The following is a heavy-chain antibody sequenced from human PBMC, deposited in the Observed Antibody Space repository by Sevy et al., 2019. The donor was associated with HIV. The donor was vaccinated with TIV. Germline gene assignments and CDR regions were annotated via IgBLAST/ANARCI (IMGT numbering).Heavy chain of an antibody. Sequence: GGSLRLSCTASGFIFGDYAMSWVRQAPGKGLEWEAFLKHRAYGGTLDYAASVKGRFTISRDDSKSVAHLQMNDLKTEDTAIYYSTRWKGAQSIFDYWGQGALVTVSS. CDR1: GFIFGDYA. CDR2: LKHRAYGGTL. CDR3: TRWKGAQSIFDY. D-gene: IGHD1-1*01. J-gene: IGHJ4*02. V-gene: IGHV3-49*04.